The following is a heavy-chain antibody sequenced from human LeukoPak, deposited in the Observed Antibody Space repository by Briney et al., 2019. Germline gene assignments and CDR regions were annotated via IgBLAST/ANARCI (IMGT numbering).Heavy chain of an antibody. Sequence: GGSLRLSCAASGFTFSSYGMHRVRQAPGKGLERVAVISYDGSNKYYADSVKGRFTITRDNSKNTLYLQMNSLRAEDTAVYYCAKDRPYYYDSSGYYDYWGQGTLVTVSS. CDR3: AKDRPYYYDSSGYYDY. J-gene: IGHJ4*02. CDR1: GFTFSSYG. CDR2: ISYDGSNK. V-gene: IGHV3-30*18. D-gene: IGHD3-22*01.